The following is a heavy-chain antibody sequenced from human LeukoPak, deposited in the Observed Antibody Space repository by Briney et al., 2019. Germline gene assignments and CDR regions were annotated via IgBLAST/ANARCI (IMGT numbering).Heavy chain of an antibody. Sequence: SETLSLTCTVSGGSISSYYWSWIRQPPGKGLEWIGSIYYSGSTYYNPSLKSRVTVSVDTSKNQFSLKLSSVTAADTAVYYRARVEFDGVTMIVVGIGAFDIWGQGTMVTVSS. CDR1: GGSISSYY. D-gene: IGHD3-22*01. V-gene: IGHV4-39*07. J-gene: IGHJ3*02. CDR2: IYYSGST. CDR3: ARVEFDGVTMIVVGIGAFDI.